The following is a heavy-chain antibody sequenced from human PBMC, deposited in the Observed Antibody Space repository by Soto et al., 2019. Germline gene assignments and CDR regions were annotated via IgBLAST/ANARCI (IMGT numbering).Heavy chain of an antibody. D-gene: IGHD2-2*03. J-gene: IGHJ5*01. CDR2: IYSSGST. CDR1: GFTVSSNY. CDR3: ARDGYCSRTSCSERGWFDP. Sequence: GGSLRLSCAASGFTVSSNYMSWVRQAPGKGLEWVSVIYSSGSTYYEDSVEGRFTITRDNSKNTLYLQMNSLGAEDTAVYYCARDGYCSRTSCSERGWFDPWGQGTRVTVSS. V-gene: IGHV3-66*01.